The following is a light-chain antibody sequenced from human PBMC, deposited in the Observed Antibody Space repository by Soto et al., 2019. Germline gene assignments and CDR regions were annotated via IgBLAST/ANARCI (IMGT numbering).Light chain of an antibody. J-gene: IGKJ1*01. Sequence: EIVTTQSPSTLSGSPGERATPHCRSSQSVRSNLAWYQQKPGQSHRLLIYGASNRATGIPDRFSGSGSGTEFTLTIRRLQSEDFAVYYCQKSDKRPPWTLGKGTKVDNK. CDR1: QSVRSN. V-gene: IGKV3-15*01. CDR3: QKSDKRPPWT. CDR2: GAS.